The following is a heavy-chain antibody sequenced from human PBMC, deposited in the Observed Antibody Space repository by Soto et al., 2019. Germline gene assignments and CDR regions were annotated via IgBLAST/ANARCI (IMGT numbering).Heavy chain of an antibody. J-gene: IGHJ4*02. CDR1: GFTFSSYG. D-gene: IGHD2-15*01. Sequence: QVQLVESGGGVVQPGRFLRLSCAASGFTFSSYGMHWVRQAPGKGLEWVAVIWYDGSNKYYADSVKGRFTISRDNSKNTLYLQMNSLRAEDTAVYYCARGCSGGSCYLRPFRYWGQGTLVTVSS. V-gene: IGHV3-33*01. CDR3: ARGCSGGSCYLRPFRY. CDR2: IWYDGSNK.